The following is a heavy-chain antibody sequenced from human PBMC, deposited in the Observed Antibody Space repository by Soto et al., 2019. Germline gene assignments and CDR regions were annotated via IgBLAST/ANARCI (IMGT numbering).Heavy chain of an antibody. V-gene: IGHV1-3*01. Sequence: GASVKVSCKASGYTSTSYAMHWVRQAPGQRLEWMGWINAGNGNTKYSQKFQGRVTITRDTSASTAYMELSSLRSEDTAVYYCARSRLIVVVPAARGYYYYGMDVWGQGTTVTVSS. CDR1: GYTSTSYA. D-gene: IGHD2-2*01. J-gene: IGHJ6*02. CDR3: ARSRLIVVVPAARGYYYYGMDV. CDR2: INAGNGNT.